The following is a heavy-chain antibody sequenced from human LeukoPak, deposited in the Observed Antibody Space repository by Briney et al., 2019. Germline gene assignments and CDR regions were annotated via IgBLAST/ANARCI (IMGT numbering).Heavy chain of an antibody. D-gene: IGHD3-9*01. V-gene: IGHV4-34*01. Sequence: PSETLSLTCAVYGGSFSGYYWSWIRQPPGKGLEWIGEINHSGSTNYNPSLKSRVTISVDTSKNQFSLKLSSVTAADTAVYYCARRRYLTGYFDYWGQGTLVTVSS. J-gene: IGHJ4*02. CDR3: ARRRYLTGYFDY. CDR1: GGSFSGYY. CDR2: INHSGST.